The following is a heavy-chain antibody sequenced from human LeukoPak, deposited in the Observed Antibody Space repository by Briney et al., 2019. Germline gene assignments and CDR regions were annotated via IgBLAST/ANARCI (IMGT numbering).Heavy chain of an antibody. D-gene: IGHD3-10*01. Sequence: SETLSLTCTVSGGSISSGGYYWSWIRQHPGKGLEWIGYIYYSESTYYNPSLKSRVTISVDTSKNQFSLKLSSVTAADTAVYYCARDRAHSVRGVIRVRWFDPWGQGTLVTVSS. J-gene: IGHJ5*02. CDR2: IYYSEST. CDR3: ARDRAHSVRGVIRVRWFDP. CDR1: GGSISSGGYY. V-gene: IGHV4-31*03.